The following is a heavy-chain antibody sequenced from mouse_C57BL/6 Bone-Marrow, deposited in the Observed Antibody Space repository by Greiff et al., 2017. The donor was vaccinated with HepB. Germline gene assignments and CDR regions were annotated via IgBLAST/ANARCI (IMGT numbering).Heavy chain of an antibody. CDR3: AGHGVVAPFAY. Sequence: EVQLVESGGGLVQPGGSLKLSCAASGFTFSDYGMAWVRQAPRKGPEWVAFISNLAYSIYYADTVTGRFTISRGNAKNTLYLEMSSVRSEDAAMYYCAGHGVVAPFAYWGQGTMVTVSA. CDR2: ISNLAYSI. CDR1: GFTFSDYG. V-gene: IGHV5-15*01. D-gene: IGHD1-1*01. J-gene: IGHJ3*01.